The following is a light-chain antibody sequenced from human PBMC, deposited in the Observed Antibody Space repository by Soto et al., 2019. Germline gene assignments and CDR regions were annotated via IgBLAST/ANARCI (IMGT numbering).Light chain of an antibody. Sequence: QSALTQPASVSGSPGQSITISCTGTSSDVGGYNYVSWYQQHPGKAPKLMIYEVGNRPSGVSKRFSGSKSGNTASLTISGLQAEDEADYYCSSYTSSSTVFGGGTMLTVL. CDR1: SSDVGGYNY. CDR2: EVG. J-gene: IGLJ3*02. CDR3: SSYTSSSTV. V-gene: IGLV2-14*01.